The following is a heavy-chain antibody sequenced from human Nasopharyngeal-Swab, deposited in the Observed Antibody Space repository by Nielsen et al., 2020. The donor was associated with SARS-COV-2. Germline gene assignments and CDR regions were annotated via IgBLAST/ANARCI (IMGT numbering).Heavy chain of an antibody. CDR3: ARTAATEFGWGYGSGSSRFWFDP. Sequence: SETLSLTCAVSGYSMNSSYYWSWIRQPAGKGLEWIGHIHSNGNTNYNPSLKSRVTMSVDTSKNQFSLKLTSVTAADTAVYYCARTAATEFGWGYGSGSSRFWFDPWGQGTLVTVSS. J-gene: IGHJ5*02. CDR2: IHSNGNT. D-gene: IGHD3-10*01. CDR1: GYSMNSSYY. V-gene: IGHV4-4*07.